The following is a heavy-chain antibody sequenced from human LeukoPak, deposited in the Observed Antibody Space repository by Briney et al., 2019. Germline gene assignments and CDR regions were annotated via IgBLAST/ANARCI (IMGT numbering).Heavy chain of an antibody. CDR3: ASRYHYDSSGYY. J-gene: IGHJ4*02. Sequence: GGSLRLSCAASGFTFSSYEMNWVRQAPGKGLEWVSYISSSGSTIYYADSVKGRFTISRDNAKNSLYLQMNSLRADDTAVYYCASRYHYDSSGYYWGQGTLVTVSS. CDR1: GFTFSSYE. CDR2: ISSSGSTI. D-gene: IGHD3-22*01. V-gene: IGHV3-48*03.